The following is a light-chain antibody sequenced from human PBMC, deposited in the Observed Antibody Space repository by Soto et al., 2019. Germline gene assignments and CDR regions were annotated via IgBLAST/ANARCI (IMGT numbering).Light chain of an antibody. CDR1: QSVSSS. CDR2: DAS. J-gene: IGKJ2*01. V-gene: IGKV3-11*01. CDR3: QQRINWPST. Sequence: EIVLTQSPATLSLSPGESATLSCRASQSVSSSLAWYQLKPGQAPRLLIYDASNRATGIPARFSGSGSGTDFTLTISSLEPEDFAIYYCQQRINWPSTFGQGTKLEIK.